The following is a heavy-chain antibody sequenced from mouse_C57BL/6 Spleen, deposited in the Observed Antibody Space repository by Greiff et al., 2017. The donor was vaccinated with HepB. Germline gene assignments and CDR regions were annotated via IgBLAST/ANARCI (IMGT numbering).Heavy chain of an antibody. CDR1: GYTFTDYY. D-gene: IGHD1-1*01. CDR3: ARSRTTVVATDWYFDV. J-gene: IGHJ1*03. Sequence: VQLQQSGPELVKPGASVKISCKASGYTFTDYYMNWVKQSHGKSLEWIGDINPNNGGTSYNQKFKGKATLTVDKSSSTAYMELRSLTSEDSAVYYCARSRTTVVATDWYFDVWGTGTTVTVSS. V-gene: IGHV1-26*01. CDR2: INPNNGGT.